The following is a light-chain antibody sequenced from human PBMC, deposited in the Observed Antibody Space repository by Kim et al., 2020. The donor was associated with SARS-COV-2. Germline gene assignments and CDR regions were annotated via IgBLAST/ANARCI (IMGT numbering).Light chain of an antibody. Sequence: EIVLTQSPATLSLSPGERATLSCRASQSVSSNLAWYQQKPGQAPRLLIYGVSTRATGIPARFSGSGSETDFTLTISSLEPEDFALYYCQHSIEWPLTFGGGTKVDIK. CDR1: QSVSSN. V-gene: IGKV3-11*01. J-gene: IGKJ4*01. CDR2: GVS. CDR3: QHSIEWPLT.